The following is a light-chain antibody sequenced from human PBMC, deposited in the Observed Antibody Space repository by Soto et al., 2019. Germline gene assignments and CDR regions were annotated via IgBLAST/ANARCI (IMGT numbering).Light chain of an antibody. CDR1: QSVSSN. J-gene: IGKJ1*01. CDR3: QQYNNWPTWT. Sequence: IVMTQSAATLSVSPGESATLSCRASQSVSSNLAWYQQKPRQAPRLLVYGASTRATGIPARFSGSGSGTEFTLTISSLQSEDFAVYYCQQYNNWPTWTFGQGTKVDIK. V-gene: IGKV3-15*01. CDR2: GAS.